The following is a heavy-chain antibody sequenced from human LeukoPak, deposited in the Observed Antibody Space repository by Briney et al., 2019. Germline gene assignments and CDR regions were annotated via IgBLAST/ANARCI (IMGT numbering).Heavy chain of an antibody. Sequence: GRSLRLSCAASGFTFDDYAMRWVRQAPGKGLEWVSGISWNSGSIGYADSVKGRFTISRDNAKNSLYLQMNSLRAEDTALYYCAKARGGIYSGYDYWGQGTLVTVSS. CDR1: GFTFDDYA. V-gene: IGHV3-9*01. J-gene: IGHJ4*02. D-gene: IGHD5-12*01. CDR3: AKARGGIYSGYDY. CDR2: ISWNSGSI.